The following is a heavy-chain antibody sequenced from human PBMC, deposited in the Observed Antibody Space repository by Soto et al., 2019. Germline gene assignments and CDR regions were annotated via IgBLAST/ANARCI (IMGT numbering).Heavy chain of an antibody. CDR1: GYSFSNSG. Sequence: GPEVKKPGASVKVSCKASGYSFSNSGFSWMRQAPGQGLEWMGWISTYNGSTNYAQKFQGRLSMTRDTSTTTAFMELTTLRSDDTAVYYCARDEYNNGRNWLNPWGQGTLVTVTS. CDR3: ARDEYNNGRNWLNP. V-gene: IGHV1-18*01. D-gene: IGHD2-8*01. CDR2: ISTYNGST. J-gene: IGHJ5*02.